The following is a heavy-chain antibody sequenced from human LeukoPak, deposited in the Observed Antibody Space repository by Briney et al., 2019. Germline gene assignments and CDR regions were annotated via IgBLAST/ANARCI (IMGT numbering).Heavy chain of an antibody. V-gene: IGHV4-59*11. CDR1: GGSMSGLH. CDR3: AKGDGYNPS. Sequence: SETLSLTCTVPGGSMSGLHGSWIRQPPGKGLEWIAYISYNGNTNYNPSLKSRVTISIETSKNQFSLNLRSLTAADTAIYYCAKGDGYNPSWRQGTLVTVSS. J-gene: IGHJ5*02. D-gene: IGHD5-24*01. CDR2: ISYNGNT.